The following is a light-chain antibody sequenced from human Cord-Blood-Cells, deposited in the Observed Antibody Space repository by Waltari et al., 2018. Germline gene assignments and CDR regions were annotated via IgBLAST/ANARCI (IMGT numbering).Light chain of an antibody. CDR3: SSYTSSSTPWV. CDR2: DVS. J-gene: IGLJ3*02. Sequence: QSALTQPASVSGSPGQSMTLSCPATSSDVGGYTYFSCYQQHTGKAPTLMIYDVSNRPSGFSNRFSGSKSGNTASLTISGLQAEGEADYYCSSYTSSSTPWVFGGGTKLTVL. V-gene: IGLV2-14*01. CDR1: SSDVGGYTY.